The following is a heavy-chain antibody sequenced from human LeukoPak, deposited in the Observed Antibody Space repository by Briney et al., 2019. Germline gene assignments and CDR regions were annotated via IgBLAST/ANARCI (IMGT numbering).Heavy chain of an antibody. CDR1: GYTFTGYY. CDR3: ARDPHNYYDSSGLPRG. J-gene: IGHJ4*02. CDR2: INPNSGGT. V-gene: IGHV1-2*02. D-gene: IGHD3-22*01. Sequence: ASVKVSCKASGYTFTGYYMHWVRQAPGQGLEWMGWINPNSGGTNYAQKFQGRVTMTRDTSISTAYMELSRLRSDDTAVYYCARDPHNYYDSSGLPRGWGQGTLVTVSS.